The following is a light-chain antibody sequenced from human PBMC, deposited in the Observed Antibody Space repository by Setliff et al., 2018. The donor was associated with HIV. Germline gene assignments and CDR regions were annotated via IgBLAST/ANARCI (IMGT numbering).Light chain of an antibody. CDR3: CSNAGSDTFTYV. J-gene: IGLJ1*01. Sequence: SALTQPHSVSGSPGQSVTISCTGTSSDIGGYNYVSWYQQHPGKAPKLMIYDVSERPSGVPDRFSGSKSGNTASLTISGLQAEDEADYYCCSNAGSDTFTYVFGTGTKV. CDR2: DVS. CDR1: SSDIGGYNY. V-gene: IGLV2-11*01.